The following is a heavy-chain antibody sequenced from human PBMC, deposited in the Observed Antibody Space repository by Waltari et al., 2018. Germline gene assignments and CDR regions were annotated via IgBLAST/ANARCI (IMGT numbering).Heavy chain of an antibody. D-gene: IGHD6-6*01. V-gene: IGHV3-74*01. Sequence: EGELVESGGGLVQPGGSLRLSCAASGFTFSNYWLHWFRQVPGQGLVWVSRINNDGSDTIYADFVKGRFSISRDNAKNTLYLQMNSLRVEDTAVYFCTRDRPHSWFDPWGHGTLVTVSS. CDR1: GFTFSNYW. J-gene: IGHJ5*02. CDR2: INNDGSDT. CDR3: TRDRPHSWFDP.